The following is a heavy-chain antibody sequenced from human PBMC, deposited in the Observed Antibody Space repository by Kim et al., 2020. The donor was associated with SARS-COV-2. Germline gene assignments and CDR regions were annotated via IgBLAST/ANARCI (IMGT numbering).Heavy chain of an antibody. D-gene: IGHD6-13*01. CDR2: MNPNSGNT. CDR3: ARGQYSSSWYALRRTYNWFDP. V-gene: IGHV1-8*01. Sequence: ASVKVSCKASGYTFTSYDINWVRQATGQGLEWMGWMNPNSGNTGYAQKFQGRVTMTRNTSISTAYMELSSLRSEDTAVYYCARGQYSSSWYALRRTYNWFDPWGQGTLVTVSS. J-gene: IGHJ5*02. CDR1: GYTFTSYD.